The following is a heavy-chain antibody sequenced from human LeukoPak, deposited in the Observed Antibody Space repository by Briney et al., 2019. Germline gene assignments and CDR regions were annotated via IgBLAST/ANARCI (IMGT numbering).Heavy chain of an antibody. J-gene: IGHJ4*02. CDR3: ARGYGAGHYFDY. CDR2: IYSSGST. D-gene: IGHD6-19*01. CDR1: GGSISSYY. V-gene: IGHV4-4*07. Sequence: PSETLSLTCNVSGGSISSYYWSWIRQPAGKGLEWIGRIYSSGSTNYNPSLKSRVSMSVDTSKNQFSLNLSFVTPADTAVYYCARGYGAGHYFDYWGQGTPVTVSS.